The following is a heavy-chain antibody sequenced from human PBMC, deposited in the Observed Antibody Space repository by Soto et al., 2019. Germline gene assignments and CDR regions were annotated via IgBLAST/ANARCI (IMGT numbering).Heavy chain of an antibody. D-gene: IGHD5-18*01. V-gene: IGHV3-23*01. CDR1: GFTFSSYA. J-gene: IGHJ6*02. CDR2: ISGSGGST. CDR3: AEGEVQLWLKYSYGMDV. Sequence: GGSLRLSCAASGFTFSSYAMSWVRQAPGKWLEWVSAISGSGGSTYYADSVKGRFTISRDNSKNTLYLQMNSLRAEDTAVYYCAEGEVQLWLKYSYGMDVWGQGTTVNVSS.